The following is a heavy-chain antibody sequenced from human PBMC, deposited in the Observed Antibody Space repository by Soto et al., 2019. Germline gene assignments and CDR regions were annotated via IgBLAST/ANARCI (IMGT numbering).Heavy chain of an antibody. Sequence: ELQLVESGGGLVKPGGSLRLSCAASGFTFNTYDMNWVRQAPGKGLQWVSSITTSSAYIYYADSLKGRITTSRDNAKNSLFLQMNSLRAEDTAVYYCVRSGTARLLRHSWFDTWGQGTLVTVSS. CDR3: VRSGTARLLRHSWFDT. J-gene: IGHJ5*02. D-gene: IGHD2-21*01. CDR2: ITTSSAYI. V-gene: IGHV3-21*01. CDR1: GFTFNTYD.